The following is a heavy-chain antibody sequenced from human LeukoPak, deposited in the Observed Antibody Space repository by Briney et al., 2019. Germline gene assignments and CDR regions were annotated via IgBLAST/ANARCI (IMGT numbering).Heavy chain of an antibody. V-gene: IGHV1-46*01. CDR1: GYTFTSYY. CDR2: INSSAGST. CDR3: ARTPDNSGWYEVY. D-gene: IGHD6-19*01. Sequence: ASVKVSCKSSGYTFTSYYMRWVRQAPGQGLEWMGIINSSAGSTSYAQKFQGRVTMTRDTSTSTVYMELSSLTSEDTAVYYCARTPDNSGWYEVYWGQGTLVTVSS. J-gene: IGHJ4*02.